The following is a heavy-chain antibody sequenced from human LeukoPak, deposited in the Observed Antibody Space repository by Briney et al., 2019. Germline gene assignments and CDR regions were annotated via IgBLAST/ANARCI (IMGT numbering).Heavy chain of an antibody. CDR1: GNYW. J-gene: IGHJ4*02. CDR2: INSDGSWT. V-gene: IGHV3-74*01. Sequence: GGSLRLSCAASGNYWMHWVRQAPGKGLVWVSHINSDGSWTSYADSVKGRFTISKDNAKNTVYLQMNSLRAEDTAVYYCARKGIVAVLDYWGQGTLITVSS. CDR3: ARKGIVAVLDY. D-gene: IGHD2-2*01.